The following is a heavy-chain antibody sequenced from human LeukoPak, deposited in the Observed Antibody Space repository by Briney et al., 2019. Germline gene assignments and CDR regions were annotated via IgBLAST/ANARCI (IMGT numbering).Heavy chain of an antibody. V-gene: IGHV3-30*18. CDR1: GFTFSSNA. CDR2: ISYDGSNK. Sequence: GGSLRLSCAASGFTFSSNAMNWVRQAPGKGLEWVAVISYDGSNKYYADSVKGRFTISRDNSKNTLYLQMNSLRAEDTAVYYCAKDKVGATTSGVFDYWGQGTLVTVSS. J-gene: IGHJ4*02. D-gene: IGHD1-26*01. CDR3: AKDKVGATTSGVFDY.